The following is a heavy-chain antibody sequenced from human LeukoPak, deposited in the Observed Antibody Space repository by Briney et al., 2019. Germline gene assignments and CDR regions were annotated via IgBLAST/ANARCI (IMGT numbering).Heavy chain of an antibody. J-gene: IGHJ4*02. Sequence: GRSLRLSCAASGFTFDDYAMHWVRQAPGKGLEWVSGISWNSGSIGYADSVKGRFTLSRDNAKNSLYLQMNSLRAEDMALYYCAKADYYDSPFDYWGQGTLVTVSS. CDR1: GFTFDDYA. CDR2: ISWNSGSI. V-gene: IGHV3-9*03. D-gene: IGHD3-22*01. CDR3: AKADYYDSPFDY.